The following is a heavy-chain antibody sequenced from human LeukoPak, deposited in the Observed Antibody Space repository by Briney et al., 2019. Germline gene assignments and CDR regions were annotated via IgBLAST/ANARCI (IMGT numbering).Heavy chain of an antibody. CDR1: GGSFSGYY. Sequence: SETLSLTCAVYGGSFSGYYWSWIRQPPGKGLEWIGEINHSGSTNYNPSLKSRVTISVDTSKNQFSLKLSSVTAADTAVYYCASTDFWSGYYTPAFDYWGQGTLVTVSS. CDR2: INHSGST. CDR3: ASTDFWSGYYTPAFDY. J-gene: IGHJ4*02. V-gene: IGHV4-34*01. D-gene: IGHD3-3*01.